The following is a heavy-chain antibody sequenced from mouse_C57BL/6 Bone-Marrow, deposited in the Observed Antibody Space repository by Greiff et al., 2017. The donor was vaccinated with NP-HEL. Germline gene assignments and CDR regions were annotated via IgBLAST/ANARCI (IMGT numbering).Heavy chain of an antibody. V-gene: IGHV14-4*01. CDR1: GFNIKDDY. J-gene: IGHJ2*01. CDR3: TKGIYYEYD. D-gene: IGHD2-4*01. CDR2: IDPENGDT. Sequence: EVQLQESGAELVRPGASVKLSCTASGFNIKDDYMHWVKQRPEQGLEWIGWIDPENGDTEYASKFQGKATITADTSSNTAYLQLSSLTSEDTAVYYCTKGIYYEYDWGQGTTLTVSS.